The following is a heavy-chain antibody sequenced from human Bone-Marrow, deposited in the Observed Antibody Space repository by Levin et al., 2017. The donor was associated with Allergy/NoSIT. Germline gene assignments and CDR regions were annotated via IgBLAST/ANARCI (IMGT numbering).Heavy chain of an antibody. J-gene: IGHJ4*02. Sequence: GESLKISCAASGITFSAYSMHWVRQAPGKGLEWVALILYDGTTKYHSDSVKGRFTISRDNSKDTLYLQMNSMRVEDTAVYYCAKGDGGQMAIIDSRDQGTLVPVSS. V-gene: IGHV3-30*18. CDR1: GITFSAYS. D-gene: IGHD5-24*01. CDR2: ILYDGTTK. CDR3: AKGDGGQMAIIDS.